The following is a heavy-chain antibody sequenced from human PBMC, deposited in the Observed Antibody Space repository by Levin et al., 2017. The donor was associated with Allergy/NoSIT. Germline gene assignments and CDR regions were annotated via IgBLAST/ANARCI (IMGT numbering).Heavy chain of an antibody. Sequence: LEASVKVSCKASGYTFTGYYMHWVRQAPGQGLEWMGWINPNSGGTNYAQKFQGRVTMTRDTSISTAYMELSRLRSDDTAVYYCARGIDGSGWSDYWGQGTLVTVSS. D-gene: IGHD6-19*01. CDR2: INPNSGGT. V-gene: IGHV1-2*03. CDR3: ARGIDGSGWSDY. J-gene: IGHJ4*02. CDR1: GYTFTGYY.